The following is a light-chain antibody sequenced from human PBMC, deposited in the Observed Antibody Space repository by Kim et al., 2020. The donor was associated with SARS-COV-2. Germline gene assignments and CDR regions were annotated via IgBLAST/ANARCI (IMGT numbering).Light chain of an antibody. CDR3: QRYNGAPWT. J-gene: IGKJ1*01. CDR1: QAISKY. V-gene: IGKV1-27*01. Sequence: DFQMTQSPSSLSASIGDRVTITCRVSQAISKYLARYQQKPGKAPKLLIHGASTLQSGVPSRFSGSGFGTDFTLTISSLQPEDVATYYCQRYNGAPWTFGQGTKVDIK. CDR2: GAS.